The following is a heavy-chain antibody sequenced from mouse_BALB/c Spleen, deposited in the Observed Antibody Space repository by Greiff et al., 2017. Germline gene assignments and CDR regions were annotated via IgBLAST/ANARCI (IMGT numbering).Heavy chain of an antibody. Sequence: DVKLQESGGDLVKPGGSLKLSCAASGFTFSSYGMSWVRQTPDKRLEWVATISSGGSYTYYPDSVKGRFTISRDNAKNTLYLQMSSLKSEDTAMYYCARRDDYDYFDYWGQGTTLTVSS. CDR1: GFTFSSYG. J-gene: IGHJ2*01. CDR3: ARRDDYDYFDY. CDR2: ISSGGSYT. V-gene: IGHV5-6*02. D-gene: IGHD2-4*01.